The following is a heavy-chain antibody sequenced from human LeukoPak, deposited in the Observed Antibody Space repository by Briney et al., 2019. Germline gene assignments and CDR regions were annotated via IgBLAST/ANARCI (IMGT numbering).Heavy chain of an antibody. J-gene: IGHJ4*02. Sequence: PSETLSLTCTVSGGSISSYYWSWIRQPPGKGLEWIGHIYYSGSTNYNPSLKSRVTISVDTSKNQFSLKLSSVTAADTAVYYCARRRYSDYWGQGTLVTVSS. CDR1: GGSISSYY. V-gene: IGHV4-59*01. D-gene: IGHD3-10*01. CDR3: ARRRYSDY. CDR2: IYYSGST.